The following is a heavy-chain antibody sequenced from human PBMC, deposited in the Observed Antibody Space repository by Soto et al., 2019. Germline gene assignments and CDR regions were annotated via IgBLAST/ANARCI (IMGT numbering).Heavy chain of an antibody. D-gene: IGHD1-1*01. J-gene: IGHJ4*02. CDR3: AKSVYNWNDGFFDY. CDR1: GFTFSIYS. Sequence: GSLRLSCAASGFTFSIYSMTWVRQAPGEGLEWVSFISSSSSAIYYADSVKGRFTISRDNAKNSMYLQMNSLRAEDTAVYYCAKSVYNWNDGFFDYWGQGP. CDR2: ISSSSSAI. V-gene: IGHV3-48*01.